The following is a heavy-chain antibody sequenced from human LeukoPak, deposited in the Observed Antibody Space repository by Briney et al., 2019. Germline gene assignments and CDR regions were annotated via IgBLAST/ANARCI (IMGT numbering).Heavy chain of an antibody. CDR2: ISSSGNSI. Sequence: GGGLRLSCAASGFTFSSYSMNWVRQAPGKGLEWVSYISSSGNSIFYADSVKGRFTISRDNAKNSLYLQMNSLRAEDTAVYYCARALPSSYYYFDYWGQGTLVTVSS. CDR3: ARALPSSYYYFDY. J-gene: IGHJ4*02. D-gene: IGHD6-13*01. V-gene: IGHV3-48*04. CDR1: GFTFSSYS.